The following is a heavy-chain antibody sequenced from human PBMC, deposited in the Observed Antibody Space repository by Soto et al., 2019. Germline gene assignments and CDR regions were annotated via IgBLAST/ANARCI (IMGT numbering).Heavy chain of an antibody. D-gene: IGHD6-19*01. CDR1: GFTFSNYS. Sequence: PGGSLRLSCAVSGFTFSNYSINWVRQAPGKGLEWLSYISNNSSVKYYADSVKGRFTISRDNAKNSLYLQMNSLRAEDTAVYYCAREGWYPIDYWGQGTLVTVSS. J-gene: IGHJ4*02. CDR2: ISNNSSVK. CDR3: AREGWYPIDY. V-gene: IGHV3-48*04.